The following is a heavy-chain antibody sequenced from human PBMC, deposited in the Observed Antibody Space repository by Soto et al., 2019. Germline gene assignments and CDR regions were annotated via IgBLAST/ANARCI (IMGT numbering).Heavy chain of an antibody. Sequence: LRLSCAASGFTFSSYSMNWVRQAPGKGLEWVSSISSSSSYIYYADSVKGRFTISRDNAKNSLYLQMNSLRAEDTAVYYCAREDYDSSTFDYWGQGTLVTVSS. CDR3: AREDYDSSTFDY. CDR2: ISSSSSYI. J-gene: IGHJ4*02. V-gene: IGHV3-21*01. D-gene: IGHD3-22*01. CDR1: GFTFSSYS.